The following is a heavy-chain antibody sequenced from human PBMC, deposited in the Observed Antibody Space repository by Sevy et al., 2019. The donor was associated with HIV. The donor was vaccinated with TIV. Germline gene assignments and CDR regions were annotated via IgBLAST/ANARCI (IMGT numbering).Heavy chain of an antibody. V-gene: IGHV4-61*08. CDR3: ARERLAGYESTDFEHHGMDV. CDR1: GGSVNNYDYY. D-gene: IGHD3-9*01. CDR2: VSHSGET. J-gene: IGHJ6*02. Sequence: SETLSLTCSVSGGSVNNYDYYWTWIRLPPGRGLEWVGYVSHSGETKSNPSLGGRVSMSVDTSKNQFSLTLTSVTAADTAVYYCARERLAGYESTDFEHHGMDVWGQGTTVTVSS.